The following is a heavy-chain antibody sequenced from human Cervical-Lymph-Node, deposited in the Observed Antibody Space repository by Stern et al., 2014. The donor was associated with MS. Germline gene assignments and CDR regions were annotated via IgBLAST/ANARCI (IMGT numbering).Heavy chain of an antibody. CDR2: INPGGGSP. CDR3: ARDLPDDLAHTHPQYDFDY. CDR1: GYTFTSYY. D-gene: IGHD2-2*01. V-gene: IGHV1-46*03. J-gene: IGHJ4*02. Sequence: QVQLVESGAEVKKPGASVKVSCKASGYTFTSYYMHWVRQAPGPGLEWMGIINPGGGSPTYAPKVQGRVTMTRDTSTTTLYMELSSLTSEDTAIYYCARDLPDDLAHTHPQYDFDYWGQGTLVTVSS.